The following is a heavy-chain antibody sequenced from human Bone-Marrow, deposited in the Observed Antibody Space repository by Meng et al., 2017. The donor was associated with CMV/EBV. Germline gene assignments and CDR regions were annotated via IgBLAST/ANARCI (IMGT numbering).Heavy chain of an antibody. CDR2: IHYSGST. CDR1: GGSISSYY. J-gene: IGHJ4*02. D-gene: IGHD5-24*01. V-gene: IGHV4-59*01. CDR3: ARGGLGGWPMDY. Sequence: SETLSLTCTVSGGSISSYYWSWIRQPPGKGLEWIGYIHYSGSTNYNPSLKSRVTISVDTSKNQFSLKLSSVTAADTAVYYCARGGLGGWPMDYWGQGTLVTVPS.